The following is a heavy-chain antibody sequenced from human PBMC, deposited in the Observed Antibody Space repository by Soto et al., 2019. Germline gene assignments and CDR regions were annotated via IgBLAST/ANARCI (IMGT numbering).Heavy chain of an antibody. CDR1: GGSINNHY. V-gene: IGHV4-59*11. Sequence: PSETLSLTCTVSGGSINNHYWSWIRQPPEKGLEWIGYIYYTGSTNYNPSLKSRVTMSVDTSKNQFSLKLSSVTAADTAVYYCARDYYDSSGYYYCYYGMDVWGQGTTVTVSS. CDR2: IYYTGST. J-gene: IGHJ6*02. D-gene: IGHD3-22*01. CDR3: ARDYYDSSGYYYCYYGMDV.